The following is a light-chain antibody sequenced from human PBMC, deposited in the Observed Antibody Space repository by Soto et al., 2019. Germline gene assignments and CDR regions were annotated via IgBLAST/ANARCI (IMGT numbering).Light chain of an antibody. CDR3: QQYGSLPPLT. Sequence: DIQMTPSPSSLSASVGDRVTITCQASQDISNYLNWYQQKPGKAPKLLIYDASNLETGVPSRFSGSGSGTDFTFTISSLQPEDIATYYCQQYGSLPPLTFGGGTKVGIK. CDR1: QDISNY. J-gene: IGKJ4*01. V-gene: IGKV1-33*01. CDR2: DAS.